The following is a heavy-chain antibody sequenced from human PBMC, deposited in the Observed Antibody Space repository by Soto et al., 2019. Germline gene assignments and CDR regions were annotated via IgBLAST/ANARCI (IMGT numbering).Heavy chain of an antibody. V-gene: IGHV4-59*01. CDR3: ARYRREAVAGYTLDN. J-gene: IGHJ4*02. Sequence: SETLSLTCTVSGGSISSNYWTWIRRPPGKGLEWIGYVYNSGSTNYNPSLKSRVTISEDTSKSQFSLKVNSMTAADTAVYYCARYRREAVAGYTLDNWGQGILVTVYS. CDR1: GGSISSNY. D-gene: IGHD6-13*01. CDR2: VYNSGST.